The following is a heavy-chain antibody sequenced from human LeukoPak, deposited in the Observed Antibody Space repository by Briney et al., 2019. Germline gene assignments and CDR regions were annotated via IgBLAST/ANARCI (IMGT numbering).Heavy chain of an antibody. D-gene: IGHD6-19*01. Sequence: SQTLSLTCTVSGGSISSGDYYLSWIRQPPGKGLEWIVYIYYSGSTYYNPSLKSRVTISVDTSKNQFSLKLSSVTAADTAVYYCARGVSGWQANPVDYWGQGTLVTVSS. CDR2: IYYSGST. J-gene: IGHJ4*02. CDR1: GGSISSGDYY. CDR3: ARGVSGWQANPVDY. V-gene: IGHV4-30-4*01.